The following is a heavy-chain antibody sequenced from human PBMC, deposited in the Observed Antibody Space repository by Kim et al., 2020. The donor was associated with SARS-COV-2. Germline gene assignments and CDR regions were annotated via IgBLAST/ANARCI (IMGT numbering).Heavy chain of an antibody. J-gene: IGHJ5*02. D-gene: IGHD1-26*01. CDR2: IIPVFHIV. Sequence: SVKVSCKVSGGTFSSYSFSWVRQAPGLGLEWMGRIIPVFHIVNYAQKFQGRVTLTADESTGTTYMELSGLSSDDTALYYCARASAVGARAWFDPWGQGTRVTVSS. CDR3: ARASAVGARAWFDP. V-gene: IGHV1-69*13. CDR1: GGTFSSYS.